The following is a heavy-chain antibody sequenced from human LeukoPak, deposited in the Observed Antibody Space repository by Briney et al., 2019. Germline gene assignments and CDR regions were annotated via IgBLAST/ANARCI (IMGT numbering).Heavy chain of an antibody. CDR3: ATSSDIVATMGYYFDY. Sequence: GGSLRLSCAASGFTFTSYAMSWVRQAPGKGLEWVSAISGSGGSTYYADSVKGRFTISRDNSKNTLYLQMTSLRAEDTAVYYCATSSDIVATMGYYFDYWGQGTLVTVSS. CDR1: GFTFTSYA. J-gene: IGHJ4*02. D-gene: IGHD5-12*01. V-gene: IGHV3-23*01. CDR2: ISGSGGST.